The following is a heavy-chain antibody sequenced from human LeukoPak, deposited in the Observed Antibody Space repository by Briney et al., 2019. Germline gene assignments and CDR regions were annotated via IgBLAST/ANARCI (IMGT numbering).Heavy chain of an antibody. CDR2: IYHSGST. D-gene: IGHD4-17*01. CDR3: ARERYGDYIFDY. V-gene: IGHV4-38-2*02. J-gene: IGHJ4*02. CDR1: GSSISSGYY. Sequence: SETLSLTCAVSGSSISSGYYWGWIRQPPVKGLEWIGGIYHSGSTYYNPSLKSRVTISVDTSKNQFSLKLSSVTAADTAVYYCARERYGDYIFDYWGQGTLVTVSS.